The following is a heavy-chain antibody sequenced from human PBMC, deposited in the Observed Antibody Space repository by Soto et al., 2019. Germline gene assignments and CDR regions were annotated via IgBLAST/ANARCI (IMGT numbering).Heavy chain of an antibody. Sequence: QVQLQQWGAGLLKPSETLSLTCAVYGGSFSGYYWSWIRQPPGKGLEWIGEINHSGSTNYNPSLKSRVTISVDTSKNQCSLKLSSVTAADTAVYYCARGDSIVATIVENDYWGQGTLVTVSS. J-gene: IGHJ4*02. CDR2: INHSGST. D-gene: IGHD5-12*01. V-gene: IGHV4-34*01. CDR1: GGSFSGYY. CDR3: ARGDSIVATIVENDY.